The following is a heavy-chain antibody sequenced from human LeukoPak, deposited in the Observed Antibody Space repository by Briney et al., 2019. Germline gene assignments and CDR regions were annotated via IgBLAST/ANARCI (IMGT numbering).Heavy chain of an antibody. CDR3: ARAGSGWYYFDY. Sequence: GGSLRLSCAASGSTFSSYGMHWVRQAPGKGLEWVAVIWYDGSNKYNADSVKGRFTISRDNSKNTLYLQMNSLRAEDTAVYYCARAGSGWYYFDYWGQGTLVTVSS. D-gene: IGHD6-19*01. V-gene: IGHV3-33*01. J-gene: IGHJ4*02. CDR2: IWYDGSNK. CDR1: GSTFSSYG.